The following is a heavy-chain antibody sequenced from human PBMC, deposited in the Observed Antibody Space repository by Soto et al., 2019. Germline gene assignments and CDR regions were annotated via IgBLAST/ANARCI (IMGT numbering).Heavy chain of an antibody. CDR3: AKDGTLYDSSAYYYLY. D-gene: IGHD3-22*01. Sequence: QVQLVQSGAEVKKPGSSVKVSCKASGGTFSRYAINWVRQAPGQGLEWMGGIIPLFRKPNYAQRFQGRVTITADEATSTAYMELSSLRSEDTAVYYCAKDGTLYDSSAYYYLYWGKGTLVTASS. J-gene: IGHJ4*02. CDR2: IIPLFRKP. CDR1: GGTFSRYA. V-gene: IGHV1-69*01.